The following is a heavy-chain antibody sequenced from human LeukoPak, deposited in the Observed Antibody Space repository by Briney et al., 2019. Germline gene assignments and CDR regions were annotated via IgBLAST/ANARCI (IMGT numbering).Heavy chain of an antibody. D-gene: IGHD3-22*01. CDR3: ATQFYDRGGG. CDR1: GFTVSSSY. Sequence: GGSLRLSCAASGFTVSSSYMSWVRQAPGKGLEWVSVIYSGGSIYYADSVKGRFTISGDNSKNTLYLQMNSLRAEDPAVYYCATQFYDRGGGWGQGTLVTVSS. CDR2: IYSGGSI. J-gene: IGHJ4*02. V-gene: IGHV3-53*01.